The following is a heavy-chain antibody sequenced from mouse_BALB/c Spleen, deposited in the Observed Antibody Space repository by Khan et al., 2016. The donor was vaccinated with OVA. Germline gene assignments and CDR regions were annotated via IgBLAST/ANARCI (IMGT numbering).Heavy chain of an antibody. CDR1: GFSLSRYN. V-gene: IGHV2-6-4*01. Sequence: QVQLKESGPGLVAPSQSLSITCTVSGFSLSRYNIHWVRQPPGKGLEWLGMILGGGDTDYNSTLKSRLSISKDNSKSQVFLKMNSLQTDDTAMYYCVRAYYRYDGYYAMDYWGQGNSATVPS. J-gene: IGHJ4*01. CDR3: VRAYYRYDGYYAMDY. CDR2: ILGGGDT. D-gene: IGHD2-14*01.